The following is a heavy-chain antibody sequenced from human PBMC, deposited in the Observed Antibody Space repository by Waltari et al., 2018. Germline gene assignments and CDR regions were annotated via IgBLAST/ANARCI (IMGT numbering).Heavy chain of an antibody. V-gene: IGHV3-30-3*01. D-gene: IGHD6-6*01. CDR3: ARRYCHGSKCSSLDY. J-gene: IGHJ4*02. Sequence: QVRLEESGGGVVQPGRSLRLSCAASGFSFNDFSMHWVRQAPGKGLEWVAVILLDDDDKKYADSVKGRFTISRDTANNTLFLQMNSLRTDDTAVYYCARRYCHGSKCSSLDYWGQGVLVSVSS. CDR1: GFSFNDFS. CDR2: ILLDDDDK.